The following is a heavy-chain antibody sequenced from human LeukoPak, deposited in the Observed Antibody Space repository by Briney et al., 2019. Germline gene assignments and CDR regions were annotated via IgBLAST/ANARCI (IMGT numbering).Heavy chain of an antibody. Sequence: GASVKVSRKASGLTLSTYAFSWVRQAPGQGLEWMGGIIPMFGSAHYAQKFQGRVTITTDESTTIAYMELSSLRSEDTAVYYCASSPRIVGRLDYYYYMDVWGKGTTVTVSS. J-gene: IGHJ6*03. CDR3: ASSPRIVGRLDYYYYMDV. CDR2: IIPMFGSA. V-gene: IGHV1-69*05. CDR1: GLTLSTYA. D-gene: IGHD6-6*01.